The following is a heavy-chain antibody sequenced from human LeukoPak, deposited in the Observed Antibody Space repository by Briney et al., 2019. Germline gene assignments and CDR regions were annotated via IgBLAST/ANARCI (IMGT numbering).Heavy chain of an antibody. CDR3: ANHIGY. J-gene: IGHJ4*02. CDR1: GFTFSSYA. Sequence: PGGSLRLSCAASGFTFSSYALHWVRQAPGKGLEWVAVISYDGSNKYYADSVKGRFTISRDNSKNTLYLQMNSLRAEDTAVYYCANHIGYWGQGTLVTVSS. CDR2: ISYDGSNK. D-gene: IGHD5-12*01. V-gene: IGHV3-30*04.